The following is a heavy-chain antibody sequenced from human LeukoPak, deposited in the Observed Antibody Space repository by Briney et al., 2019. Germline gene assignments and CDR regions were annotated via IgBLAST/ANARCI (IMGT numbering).Heavy chain of an antibody. Sequence: GGSLRLSCAASGFTFSGSAMHWVRQAPGKGLEWVAVIWDDGSYKYYADSVKGRFTISRDNSKNTLYLQMNSLRAEDTAVYYCAKPTSGSGSFLIDYWGQGTLVTVSS. CDR3: AKPTSGSGSFLIDY. J-gene: IGHJ4*02. D-gene: IGHD1-26*01. CDR1: GFTFSGSA. CDR2: IWDDGSYK. V-gene: IGHV3-33*06.